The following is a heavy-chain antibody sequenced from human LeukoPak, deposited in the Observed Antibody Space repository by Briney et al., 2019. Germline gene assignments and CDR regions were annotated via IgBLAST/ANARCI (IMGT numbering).Heavy chain of an antibody. D-gene: IGHD6-6*01. Sequence: GESLKISCQGSGYSFTSYWIAWVRQMPGKGVEWMGIIYPGDSDTSYSPSFQGQVPISADKSISTAYLQWSSLKASDTAMYYCARQALVRTFDYWGQGTLVTVSS. J-gene: IGHJ4*02. V-gene: IGHV5-51*01. CDR1: GYSFTSYW. CDR2: IYPGDSDT. CDR3: ARQALVRTFDY.